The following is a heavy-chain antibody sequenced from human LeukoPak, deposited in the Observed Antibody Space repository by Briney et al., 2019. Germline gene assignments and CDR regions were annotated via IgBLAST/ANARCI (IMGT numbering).Heavy chain of an antibody. CDR2: ISGSGGST. J-gene: IGHJ3*02. V-gene: IGHV3-23*01. CDR1: GFTFGSYA. D-gene: IGHD3-22*01. Sequence: PGGSLRLSCAASGFTFGSYAMSWVRQAPGKGLEWVSAISGSGGSTYYADSVKGRFTISRDNSKNTLYLQMNSLRAEDTAVYYCAKGYYYDSSFDAFDIWGQGTMVTVSS. CDR3: AKGYYYDSSFDAFDI.